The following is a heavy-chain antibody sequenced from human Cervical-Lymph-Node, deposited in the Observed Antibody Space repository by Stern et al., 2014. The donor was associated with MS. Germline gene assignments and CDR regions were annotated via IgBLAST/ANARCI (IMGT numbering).Heavy chain of an antibody. CDR3: ARGELKEGLVRGMDV. J-gene: IGHJ6*02. Sequence: QVQLVQSGAEVKKPGSPVKVSCKASGGTFSSYDISWVRQAPGQGLEWMAGIIPNYGTANYAKTIPGRVPITADDYTSPAYMEMSSLRSEDTAVYYCARGELKEGLVRGMDVWGQGTTVTVSS. CDR1: GGTFSSYD. CDR2: IIPNYGTA. D-gene: IGHD1-26*01. V-gene: IGHV1-69*01.